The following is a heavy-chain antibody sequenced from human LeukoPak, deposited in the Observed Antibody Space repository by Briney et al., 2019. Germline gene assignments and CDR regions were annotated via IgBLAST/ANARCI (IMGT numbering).Heavy chain of an antibody. CDR3: ARSAGSYGPGGYYQYHFDY. J-gene: IGHJ4*02. V-gene: IGHV4-39*07. D-gene: IGHD3-22*01. CDR1: GGSISSSSYY. Sequence: SETLSLTCTVSGGSISSSSYYWGWIRQPPGKGLEWIGSIYYSGSTYYNPSLKSRVTISGDTSKNQFSLKLTSVTAADTAVYYCARSAGSYGPGGYYQYHFDYWGQGTLVTVSS. CDR2: IYYSGST.